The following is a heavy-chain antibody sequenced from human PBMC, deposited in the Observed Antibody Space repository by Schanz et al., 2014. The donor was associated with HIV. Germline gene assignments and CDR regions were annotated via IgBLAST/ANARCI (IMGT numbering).Heavy chain of an antibody. V-gene: IGHV3-30*03. D-gene: IGHD1-1*01. J-gene: IGHJ5*02. CDR3: ARENWDVAIGYS. Sequence: QVQLVESGGGVVQPGRSLRLSCVVAGFTLTSYGMHWVRQAPGKGLEWVAFMSDDGGTKFYGDAAKGRFTISRDNAKNSVYLQMNSLRGEDTAVYYCARENWDVAIGYSWGQGVLVIVSA. CDR1: GFTLTSYG. CDR2: MSDDGGTK.